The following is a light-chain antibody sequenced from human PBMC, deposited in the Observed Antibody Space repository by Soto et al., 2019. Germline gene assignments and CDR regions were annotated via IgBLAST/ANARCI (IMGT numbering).Light chain of an antibody. Sequence: EIVLTQSQATRSLSPGERGTRWCSASQSVGTFLAWYQQKPGQAPRLLIYGATTRATGIPARFSGSGSGTEFTLTLRTLQSEDFAVYYCQQYNNWPRTFGQGTKVDI. CDR3: QQYNNWPRT. V-gene: IGKV3-15*01. CDR1: QSVGTF. CDR2: GAT. J-gene: IGKJ1*01.